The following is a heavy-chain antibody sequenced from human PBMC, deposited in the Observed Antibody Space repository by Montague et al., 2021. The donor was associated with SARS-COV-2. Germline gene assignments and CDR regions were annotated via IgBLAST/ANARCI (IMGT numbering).Heavy chain of an antibody. CDR3: ARDVRYYDFWSGRAQTSPDY. CDR1: GYSISGGYY. CDR2: IYHSGST. J-gene: IGHJ4*02. Sequence: SETLSLTCTVSGYSISGGYYWGWFRQPPGKGLEWIGSIYHSGSTXYNPSLKSRVTISVDTSKNQFSLKLSSVTAADTAVYYCARDVRYYDFWSGRAQTSPDYWGQGTLVTVSS. D-gene: IGHD3-3*01. V-gene: IGHV4-38-2*02.